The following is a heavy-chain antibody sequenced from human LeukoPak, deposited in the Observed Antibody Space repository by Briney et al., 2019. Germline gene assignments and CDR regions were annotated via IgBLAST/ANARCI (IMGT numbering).Heavy chain of an antibody. J-gene: IGHJ4*02. CDR1: GFTFSSYA. Sequence: GGSLRLSCAASGFTFSSYAMHWVRQAPGKGLEWVAVISYDGSNEYYASVKGRFTIARDNSKNTLYLQMNSLRPEDTAVYYCARLTCSSISCPIDDWGQGTLVTVSS. V-gene: IGHV3-30-3*01. CDR3: ARLTCSSISCPIDD. CDR2: ISYDGSNE. D-gene: IGHD2-2*01.